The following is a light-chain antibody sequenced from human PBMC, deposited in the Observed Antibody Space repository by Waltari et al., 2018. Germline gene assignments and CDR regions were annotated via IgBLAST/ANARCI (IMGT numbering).Light chain of an antibody. CDR2: AAS. V-gene: IGKV3-11*01. J-gene: IGKJ3*01. CDR3: QHRARWPPDAT. Sequence: IVLTQSPATLSLSPGERATLSCRAGQSVGNYLAWYQQRPGQAPRLLIYAASNRATGIPARFIGSGSGTDFTLTIDSLEAEDSAVYYCQHRARWPPDATFGPGTKVDIK. CDR1: QSVGNY.